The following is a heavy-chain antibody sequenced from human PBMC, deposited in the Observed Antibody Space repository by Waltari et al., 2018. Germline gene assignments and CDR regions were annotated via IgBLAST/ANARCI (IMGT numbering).Heavy chain of an antibody. CDR2: INPSGGDT. V-gene: IGHV1-46*03. D-gene: IGHD4-17*01. CDR3: TREWDGDFWFDP. J-gene: IGHJ5*02. Sequence: QVQLVQSGAEVKKPGASVKVSCKASGYTFSYYYIHWVRQAPGPGLEWMGLINPSGGDTNYAQKFQGRVTMTSDTSTRTVYLELSSLRSEDTAVYYCTREWDGDFWFDPWGQGTLVTVSS. CDR1: GYTFSYYY.